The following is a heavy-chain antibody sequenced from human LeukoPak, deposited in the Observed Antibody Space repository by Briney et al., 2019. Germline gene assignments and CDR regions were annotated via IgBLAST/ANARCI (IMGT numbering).Heavy chain of an antibody. Sequence: PGASVKVSCKASGGTFSSYAISWVRQAPGQGLEWMGGIIPIFGTANYAQKFQGRVTITADESTSTAYMELRSLRSDDTAVYYCARGQTGSDYGDPDPLGYWGQGTLVTVSS. J-gene: IGHJ4*02. V-gene: IGHV1-69*13. CDR3: ARGQTGSDYGDPDPLGY. CDR1: GGTFSSYA. D-gene: IGHD4-17*01. CDR2: IIPIFGTA.